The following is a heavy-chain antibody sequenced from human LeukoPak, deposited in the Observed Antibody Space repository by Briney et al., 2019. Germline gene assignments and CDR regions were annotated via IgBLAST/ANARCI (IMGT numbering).Heavy chain of an antibody. CDR3: ARGGRREYQLPFDY. Sequence: SETLSLTCTVSGGSISSYYWSWIRQPPGKGLEWIGYIYYSGSTNYNPSLKSRVTISVDTSKNQFSLKLSSVTAADTAVYYCARGGRREYQLPFDYWGQGTLVTVSS. V-gene: IGHV4-59*12. J-gene: IGHJ4*02. D-gene: IGHD2-2*01. CDR1: GGSISSYY. CDR2: IYYSGST.